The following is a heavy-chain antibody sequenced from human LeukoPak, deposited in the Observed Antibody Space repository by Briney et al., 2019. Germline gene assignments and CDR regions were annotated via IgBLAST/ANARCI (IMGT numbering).Heavy chain of an antibody. CDR3: ARSPGRGYSYGYAFWY. D-gene: IGHD5-18*01. V-gene: IGHV1-18*04. CDR1: GYTFTSYG. CDR2: ISAYNGNT. J-gene: IGHJ4*02. Sequence: ASVKVSFRASGYTFTSYGISWVRQAPGQGLEWMGWISAYNGNTNYAQKLQGRVTITTDTSTSTAYMELRSLRSDDTAVYYCARSPGRGYSYGYAFWYWGQGTLVTVSS.